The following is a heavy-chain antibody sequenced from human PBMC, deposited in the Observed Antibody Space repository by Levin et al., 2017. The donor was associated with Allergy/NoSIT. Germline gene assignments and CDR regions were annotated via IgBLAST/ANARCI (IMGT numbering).Heavy chain of an antibody. Sequence: PGGSLRLSCAASGFTFNNYGMHWVRQAPGKGLEWVAVISYDGNNKYYADSVKGRFTISRDNSKNTLYLQMNSLRTEDTAVYYCRSGPQELDYWGQGTPVTVSS. V-gene: IGHV3-30*03. J-gene: IGHJ4*02. CDR1: GFTFNNYG. D-gene: IGHD1-14*01. CDR3: RSGPQELDY. CDR2: ISYDGNNK.